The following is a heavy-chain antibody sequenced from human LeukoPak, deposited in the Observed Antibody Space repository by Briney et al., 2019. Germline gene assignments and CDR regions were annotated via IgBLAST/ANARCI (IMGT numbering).Heavy chain of an antibody. D-gene: IGHD3-3*01. CDR3: ATSRITIFGVVSGYFDY. V-gene: IGHV3-11*01. J-gene: IGHJ4*02. CDR2: ISSSGSTI. CDR1: GFTFSDYY. Sequence: GGSLRLSCAASGFTFSDYYMSWIRQAPGKRLEWVSYISSSGSTIYYADSVKGRFTISRDNAKNSLYLQMNSLRAEDTAVYYCATSRITIFGVVSGYFDYWGQGTLVTVSS.